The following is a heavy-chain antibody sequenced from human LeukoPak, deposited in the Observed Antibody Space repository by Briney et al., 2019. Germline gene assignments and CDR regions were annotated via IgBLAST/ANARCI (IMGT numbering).Heavy chain of an antibody. V-gene: IGHV3-30*02. CDR3: AKQTSGYYYLDY. Sequence: PGGSLRLSCAASGFTFSSYGMHWVPQAPGKGLEWVAFIRYDGSNKYYADSVKGRFTISRDNSKNTLYLQMNSLRAEDTAVYYCAKQTSGYYYLDYWGQGTLVTVSS. CDR1: GFTFSSYG. CDR2: IRYDGSNK. D-gene: IGHD3-22*01. J-gene: IGHJ4*02.